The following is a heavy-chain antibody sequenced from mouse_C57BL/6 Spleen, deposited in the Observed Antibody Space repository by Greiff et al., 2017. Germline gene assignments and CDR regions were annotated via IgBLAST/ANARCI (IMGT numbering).Heavy chain of an antibody. CDR2: ISSGSSTI. V-gene: IGHV5-17*01. Sequence: EVKLMESGGGLVKPGGSLKLSCAASGFTFSDYGMHWVRQAPEKGLEWVAYISSGSSTIYYADTVKGRFTISRDNAKNTLFLQMTSLRYEDTAMYYCATDYDVDYYAMDYWGQGTSVTVSS. CDR1: GFTFSDYG. CDR3: ATDYDVDYYAMDY. D-gene: IGHD2-4*01. J-gene: IGHJ4*01.